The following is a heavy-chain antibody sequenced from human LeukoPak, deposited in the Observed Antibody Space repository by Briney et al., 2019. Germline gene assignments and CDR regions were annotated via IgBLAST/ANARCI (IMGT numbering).Heavy chain of an antibody. CDR1: ASTFTSYA. CDR3: ARSAVTFGGVIVMHYFDY. D-gene: IGHD3-16*02. Sequence: GRSLRPSCAAAASTFTSYATSCARHAPGKGLELVSVIFSGGSTYYADSVKGRFTISRHNSKNTLYLQMNRLRAEDTAVYYCARSAVTFGGVIVMHYFDYWGQGTLVTVSS. V-gene: IGHV3-53*04. CDR2: IFSGGST. J-gene: IGHJ4*02.